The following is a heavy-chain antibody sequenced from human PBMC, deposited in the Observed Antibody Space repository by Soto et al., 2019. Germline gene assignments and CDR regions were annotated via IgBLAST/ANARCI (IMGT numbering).Heavy chain of an antibody. CDR1: GGSMRGQH. CDR2: HHSDST. V-gene: IGHV4-4*09. Sequence: QVQLQESGPGLVKPSETLSLTCTVSGGSMRGQHWSWIRQPPGKGLEWIGHHSDSTNYNPSLKSRITISTDTSKNQFSLKLSSVTAADTAVYYCATYTVGEGRRGYWGQGTLVTVSS. CDR3: ATYTVGEGRRGY. D-gene: IGHD3-10*01. J-gene: IGHJ4*02.